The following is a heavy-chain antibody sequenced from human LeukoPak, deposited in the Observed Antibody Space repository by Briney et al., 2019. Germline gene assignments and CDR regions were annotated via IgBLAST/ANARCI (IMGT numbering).Heavy chain of an antibody. CDR2: INHSGST. CDR3: ATALRKDWFDP. Sequence: SETLSLTCTVSGGSISGSNYYWSWIRQPPGKGLEWIGEINHSGSTNYNPSLKSRVTISVDTSKNQFSLKLSSVTAADTAVYYCATALRKDWFDPWGQGTLVTVSS. CDR1: GGSISGSNYY. V-gene: IGHV4-39*07. J-gene: IGHJ5*02.